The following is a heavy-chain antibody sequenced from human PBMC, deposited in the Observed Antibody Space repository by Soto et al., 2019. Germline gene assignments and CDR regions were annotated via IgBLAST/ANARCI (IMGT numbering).Heavy chain of an antibody. CDR3: AKDLRSHIAVVPEAY. V-gene: IGHV3-30*18. J-gene: IGHJ4*02. D-gene: IGHD6-19*01. CDR2: ISYDGSNK. Sequence: GGTLRLSCAASGFSFSSYGMHWVRQAPGKGLEWVAVISYDGSNKYYADSVKGRFTLSRDNYKNTLYLQMTSLTAEDPAVYYCAKDLRSHIAVVPEAYWAQGALVTDSA. CDR1: GFSFSSYG.